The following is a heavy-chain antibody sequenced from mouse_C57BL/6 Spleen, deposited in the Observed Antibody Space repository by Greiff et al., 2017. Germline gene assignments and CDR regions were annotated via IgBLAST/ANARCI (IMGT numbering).Heavy chain of an antibody. CDR2: IDPSDSYT. CDR3: AKGYEGVDD. CDR1: GYTFTSYW. V-gene: IGHV1-69*01. D-gene: IGHD2-2*01. Sequence: QVQLKQPGAELVMPGASVKLSCKASGYTFTSYWMHWVKQRPGQGLEWIGEIDPSDSYTNYNQKFKGKSTLTVDKSSSTAYMQLSSLTSEDSAVYYCAKGYEGVDDWGQGTTLTVSS. J-gene: IGHJ2*01.